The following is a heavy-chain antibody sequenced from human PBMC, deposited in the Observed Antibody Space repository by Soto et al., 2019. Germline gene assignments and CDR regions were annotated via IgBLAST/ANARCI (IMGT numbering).Heavy chain of an antibody. D-gene: IGHD3-3*01. V-gene: IGHV1-18*01. CDR1: GYTFTIYG. Sequence: ASVKVPCKASGYTFTIYGISWVRQSPGQGLEWMGWISAYNGNTNYAQKLQGRVTMTTDTSTSTAYMELRSLRSDDTAVYYCARGLGVTIPLYGMDVWGQGTTVTV. CDR3: ARGLGVTIPLYGMDV. CDR2: ISAYNGNT. J-gene: IGHJ6*02.